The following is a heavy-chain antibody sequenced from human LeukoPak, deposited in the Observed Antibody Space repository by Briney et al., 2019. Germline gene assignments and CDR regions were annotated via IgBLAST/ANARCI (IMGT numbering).Heavy chain of an antibody. Sequence: PSETLSLTCTVSGGSISSYYWSWIRQPAGKGLEWIGRIYTSGSTNYNPSLKSRVTMSVDTSKNQFSLKLSSVTAADTAVYYCARDQDYYDSSGYYYADAFDIWGQGTMVTVSS. CDR2: IYTSGST. V-gene: IGHV4-4*07. D-gene: IGHD3-22*01. J-gene: IGHJ3*02. CDR1: GGSISSYY. CDR3: ARDQDYYDSSGYYYADAFDI.